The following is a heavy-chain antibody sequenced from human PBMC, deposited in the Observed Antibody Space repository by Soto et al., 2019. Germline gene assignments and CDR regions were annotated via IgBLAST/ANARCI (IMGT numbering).Heavy chain of an antibody. Sequence: QVQLVESGGGVVQPGRSLRLTCAASAFTFSSYAVHWVRQAPGKGLEWVAVISYDGSNEYYADSVKGRFAISRDNSKNALYLHMNSLRAEDTAVYYCAGDSHPRVDLLTAYNFDLWGRGTLVTVSS. CDR2: ISYDGSNE. CDR1: AFTFSSYA. V-gene: IGHV3-30*03. CDR3: AGDSHPRVDLLTAYNFDL. D-gene: IGHD3-9*01. J-gene: IGHJ2*01.